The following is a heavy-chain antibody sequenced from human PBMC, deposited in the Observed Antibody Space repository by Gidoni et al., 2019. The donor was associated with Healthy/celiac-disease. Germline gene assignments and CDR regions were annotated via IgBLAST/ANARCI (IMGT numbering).Heavy chain of an antibody. CDR3: ARVGYDSSGYYIAFDI. Sequence: EVQLVESGGGLVQPGGSLTLSCAASGFTFSSYWMHWVRQAPGKGLVWVSRINSDGSSTSYADSVKGRFTISRDNAKNTLYLQMNSLRAEDTAVYYCARVGYDSSGYYIAFDIWGQGTMVTVSS. CDR1: GFTFSSYW. CDR2: INSDGSST. J-gene: IGHJ3*02. D-gene: IGHD3-22*01. V-gene: IGHV3-74*01.